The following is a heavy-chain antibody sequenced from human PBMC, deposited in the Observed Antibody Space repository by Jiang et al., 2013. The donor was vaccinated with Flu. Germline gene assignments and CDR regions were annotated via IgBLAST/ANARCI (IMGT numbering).Heavy chain of an antibody. V-gene: IGHV4-4*02. CDR2: MHHSGTA. J-gene: IGHJ5*02. Sequence: GSGLVKPSGTLSLTCAVSGGSISSSDWWSWVRQPPEKGLEWIGEMHHSGTANYNPSLRSRVTISVDKSNNQFSLILSSVTAADTAVYFCARALKGGGIFWELVTITTWVDPVGPGNPGHRLL. CDR1: GGSISSSDW. CDR3: ARALKGGGIFWELVTITTWVDP. D-gene: IGHD5-24*01.